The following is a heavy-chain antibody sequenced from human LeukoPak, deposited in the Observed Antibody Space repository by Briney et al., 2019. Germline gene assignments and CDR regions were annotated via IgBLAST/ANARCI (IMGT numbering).Heavy chain of an antibody. CDR3: AKSNGYGLVDI. J-gene: IGHJ3*02. Sequence: PGGSLRLSCAASGFTFSSYSMHWVRQAPGKRLEWVSYGDSVKGRFTISRDNAKNSLYLQMNSLRAEDTAVYYCAKSNGYGLVDIWGQGTMVTVSS. D-gene: IGHD3-10*01. V-gene: IGHV3-21*04. CDR1: GFTFSSYS.